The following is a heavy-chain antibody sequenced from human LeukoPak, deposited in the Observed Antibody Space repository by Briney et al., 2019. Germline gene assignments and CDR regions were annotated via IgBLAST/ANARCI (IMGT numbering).Heavy chain of an antibody. Sequence: SETLSLTCTVSGGSMSPYHWGWIRQPPGKGLEWTGYIYYSGSTNYNPSLKSRVTISVDTSKNQFSLKLSSVTAADTAVYYCARGRASGGSCYADYWGQGTLVTVSS. D-gene: IGHD2-15*01. V-gene: IGHV4-59*12. CDR3: ARGRASGGSCYADY. CDR1: GGSMSPYH. J-gene: IGHJ4*02. CDR2: IYYSGST.